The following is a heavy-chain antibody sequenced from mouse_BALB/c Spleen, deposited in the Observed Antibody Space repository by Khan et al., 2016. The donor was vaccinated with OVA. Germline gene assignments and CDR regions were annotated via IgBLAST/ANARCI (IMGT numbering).Heavy chain of an antibody. V-gene: IGHV2-6-5*01. CDR2: IWGGGST. Sequence: VQLQESGPGLVAPSQSLSITCTVSGFSLSDYGVSWIRQPPGKGLEWLGVIWGGGSTYYNSALKSRLSISKDNSKSQVFLKMNSLQTDYTAIYICAKGLWSYYFALDYWGQGTSVTVSS. CDR1: GFSLSDYG. J-gene: IGHJ4*01. CDR3: AKGLWSYYFALDY. D-gene: IGHD1-1*02.